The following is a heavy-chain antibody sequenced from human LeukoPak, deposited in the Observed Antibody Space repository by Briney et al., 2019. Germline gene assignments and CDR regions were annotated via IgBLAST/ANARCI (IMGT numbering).Heavy chain of an antibody. CDR2: IYSGGST. J-gene: IGHJ4*02. Sequence: GGSLRLSCAASEFTVSSNYMNWVRQAPGKGLEWVSVIYSGGSTYYADSVKGRFTISRDNSKNTLYLQMNSLRAEDTAVYYCARGSRYYSDSSGYYYFDYWGQGILVTVSS. D-gene: IGHD3-22*01. CDR3: ARGSRYYSDSSGYYYFDY. CDR1: EFTVSSNY. V-gene: IGHV3-53*01.